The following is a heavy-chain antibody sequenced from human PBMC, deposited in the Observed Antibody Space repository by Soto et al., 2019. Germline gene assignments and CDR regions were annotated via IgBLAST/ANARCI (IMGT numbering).Heavy chain of an antibody. CDR1: GFTFRDYG. CDR3: ARGTSPVDY. D-gene: IGHD2-2*01. CDR2: IWYDGSNR. J-gene: IGHJ4*02. V-gene: IGHV3-33*01. Sequence: QVQLVESGGGVVQPGRSLRLSCVASGFTFRDYGMHWVRQAPGKGLEWVAVIWYDGSNRYYADSVKGRFTIPRDNSKNTLYLQMNSLRAEDTAVFYCARGTSPVDYWGQGTLVTVSS.